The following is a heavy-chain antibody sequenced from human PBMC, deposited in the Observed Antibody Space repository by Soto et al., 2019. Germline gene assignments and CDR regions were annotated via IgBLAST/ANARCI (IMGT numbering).Heavy chain of an antibody. J-gene: IGHJ5*02. CDR2: ISAYNGNT. CDR3: ARDNIVVVPAAPPLGWFDP. Sequence: QVQLVQSGAEVKKPGASVKVSCKASGYTFTSYGISWVRQAPGQGLEWMGWISAYNGNTNYAQKPQGRVTMTTDTSTSTAYMELRSLRSDDTAVYYCARDNIVVVPAAPPLGWFDPWGQGTLVTVSS. D-gene: IGHD2-2*01. V-gene: IGHV1-18*01. CDR1: GYTFTSYG.